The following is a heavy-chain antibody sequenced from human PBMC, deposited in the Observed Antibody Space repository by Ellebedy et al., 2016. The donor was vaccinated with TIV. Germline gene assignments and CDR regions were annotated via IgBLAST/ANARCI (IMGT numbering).Heavy chain of an antibody. CDR1: GGSISSYY. CDR2: IYYSGST. J-gene: IGHJ5*02. Sequence: MPSETLSLTCTVSGGSISSYYWSWIRQPPGKGLEWIGYIYYSGSTNYNPSLKSRVTISVDTSKNQFSLKLSSVTAADTAVYYCASLAELGPNNWFDPWGQGTLVTVSS. CDR3: ASLAELGPNNWFDP. D-gene: IGHD3-10*01. V-gene: IGHV4-59*08.